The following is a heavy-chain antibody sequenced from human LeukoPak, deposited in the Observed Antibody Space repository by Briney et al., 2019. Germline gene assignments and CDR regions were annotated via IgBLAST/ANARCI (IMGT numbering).Heavy chain of an antibody. D-gene: IGHD1-26*01. CDR1: GLTFSSYW. V-gene: IGHV3-7*01. CDR3: ARDHELLGEGPFDY. J-gene: IGHJ4*02. CDR2: IKQDGSEK. Sequence: GGSLRLSCAASGLTFSSYWMSWVRQAPGKGLEWVANIKQDGSEKYYVDSVKGRFTISRDNAKNSLYLQMNSLRAEDTAVYYRARDHELLGEGPFDYWGQRTLVTVSS.